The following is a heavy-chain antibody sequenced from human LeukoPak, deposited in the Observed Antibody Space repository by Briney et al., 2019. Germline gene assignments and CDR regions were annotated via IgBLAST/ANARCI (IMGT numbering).Heavy chain of an antibody. CDR2: INPSGSYT. Sequence: ASVKVSCKASGFTFTSYYMHWVRQAPGQGLEWMGIINPSGSYTSYAQKFQGRVTMTRDTSTSTVCMELSSLRSEDTAVCYCARDNSGGSTWWFDPWGQGTLVTVSS. D-gene: IGHD2-15*01. J-gene: IGHJ5*02. CDR1: GFTFTSYY. CDR3: ARDNSGGSTWWFDP. V-gene: IGHV1-46*01.